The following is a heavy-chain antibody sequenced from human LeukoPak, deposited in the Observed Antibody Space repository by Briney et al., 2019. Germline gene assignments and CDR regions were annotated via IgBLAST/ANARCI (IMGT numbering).Heavy chain of an antibody. CDR1: GYTFTNYD. Sequence: SSVKVSCKASGYTFTNYDINWVRQATGQGLEWMGYKNPNSGNSAYAQKFQGRVTITTDASITTAYMELSGLRSEDTALYYCAREGLDYWGQGTLVTVSS. CDR2: KNPNSGNS. J-gene: IGHJ4*02. CDR3: AREGLDY. V-gene: IGHV1-8*01.